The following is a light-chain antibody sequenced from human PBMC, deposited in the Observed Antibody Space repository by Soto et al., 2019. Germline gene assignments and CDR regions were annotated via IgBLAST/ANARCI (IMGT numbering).Light chain of an antibody. Sequence: QAARTLPASVPGSPGQPGTISCTGKISPVVSYNYLSWYQLHPGKAPKLMLYEVSNRPSGVSNRFSGSKSGDTASLTICGLQAEDEADYYCSSYTARTTLSAFGTGTKVTVL. V-gene: IGLV2-14*01. CDR1: ISPVVSYNY. CDR2: EVS. CDR3: SSYTARTTLSA. J-gene: IGLJ1*01.